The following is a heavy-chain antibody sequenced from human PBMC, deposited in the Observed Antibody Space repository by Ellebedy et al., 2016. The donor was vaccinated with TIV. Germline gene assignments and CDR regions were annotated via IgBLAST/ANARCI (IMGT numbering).Heavy chain of an antibody. Sequence: GESLKISCAASGYIFTDYWVAWVRQTPGLGLEWMGTIDPDDSDTRYSPSFQVQVTISADRSSSSTYLQWSSLRASDTAIYYCARPQSSMVGATVPDSWGQGTQVIVSS. CDR3: ARPQSSMVGATVPDS. J-gene: IGHJ4*02. CDR1: GYIFTDYW. V-gene: IGHV5-51*01. D-gene: IGHD1-26*01. CDR2: IDPDDSDT.